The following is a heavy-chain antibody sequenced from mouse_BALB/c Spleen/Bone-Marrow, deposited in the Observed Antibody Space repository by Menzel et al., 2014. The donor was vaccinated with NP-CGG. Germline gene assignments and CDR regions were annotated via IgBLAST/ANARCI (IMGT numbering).Heavy chain of an antibody. J-gene: IGHJ4*01. V-gene: IGHV1-4*02. Sequence: QVQLKQSAAELARPGASVKMSCKASGYTFITYTMHWVKQRPGQDLEWIGYINPSSGYVEYNQKFRDKTTLTADKSSSTAYMQLSSLTSEDSAVYYCARWENYYGVSVGAMDYWAQGTSVTVSS. CDR1: GYTFITYT. D-gene: IGHD2-13*01. CDR2: INPSSGYV. CDR3: ARWENYYGVSVGAMDY.